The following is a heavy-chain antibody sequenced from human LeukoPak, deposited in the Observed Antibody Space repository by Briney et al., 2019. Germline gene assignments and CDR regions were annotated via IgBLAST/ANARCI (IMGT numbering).Heavy chain of an antibody. J-gene: IGHJ6*03. D-gene: IGHD3-10*01. CDR2: IYYSGST. Sequence: SETLSLTCTVSGGSISSYYWSWIRQPPGKGLEWIGYIYYSGSTNYNPSLKSRVTISVDTSKNQFSLKLSSVTAADTAVYFCASVRRGFGESSKYYSYYYMDVWGNGTTVTISS. V-gene: IGHV4-59*08. CDR1: GGSISSYY. CDR3: ASVRRGFGESSKYYSYYYMDV.